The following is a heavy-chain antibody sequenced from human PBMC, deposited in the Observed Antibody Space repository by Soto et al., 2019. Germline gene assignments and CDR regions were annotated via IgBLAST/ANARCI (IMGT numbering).Heavy chain of an antibody. D-gene: IGHD5-12*01. Sequence: GESLKISCKGSGYSFTNYWIVWLRQMPGKGLEWMGIIYPGDSDTRYSPSFQGQVTISADKSINTAYPQWSTLKASDTAMYYCARYSGDGYNSLDYWGLGTLVTVSS. CDR2: IYPGDSDT. CDR1: GYSFTNYW. V-gene: IGHV5-51*01. CDR3: ARYSGDGYNSLDY. J-gene: IGHJ4*02.